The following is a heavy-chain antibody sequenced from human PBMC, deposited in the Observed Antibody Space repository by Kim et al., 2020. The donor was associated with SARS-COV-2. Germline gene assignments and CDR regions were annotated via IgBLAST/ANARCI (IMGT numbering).Heavy chain of an antibody. J-gene: IGHJ5*02. CDR2: ISWNSGSI. Sequence: GGSLRLSCAASGFTFDDYAMHWVRQAPGKGLEWVSGISWNSGSIGYADSVKGRFTISRDNAKNSLYLQMNSLRAEDTALYYCAKGVEENWFDPWGQGTLVTVSS. CDR3: AKGVEENWFDP. V-gene: IGHV3-9*01. CDR1: GFTFDDYA.